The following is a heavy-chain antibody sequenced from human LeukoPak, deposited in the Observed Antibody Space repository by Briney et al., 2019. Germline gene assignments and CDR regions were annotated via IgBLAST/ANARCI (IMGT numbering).Heavy chain of an antibody. Sequence: PSETLSLTCTVSGGSTTGYYWSWIRQPPGKGPEWIAYVYFTGRTLYNPSLESRVTISVDTSKTQFSLRLTSVTAADTAVYYCARRTPENTRYYYDSSGRRGVGIYWGQGTLVTVSS. J-gene: IGHJ4*02. CDR3: ARRTPENTRYYYDSSGRRGVGIY. V-gene: IGHV4-59*08. CDR2: VYFTGRT. D-gene: IGHD3-22*01. CDR1: GGSTTGYY.